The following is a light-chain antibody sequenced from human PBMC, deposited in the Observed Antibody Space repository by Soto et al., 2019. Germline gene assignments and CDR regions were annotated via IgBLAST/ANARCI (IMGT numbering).Light chain of an antibody. CDR2: EVS. CDR3: CSYAGSSSAYV. J-gene: IGLJ1*01. CDR1: SSDVGSYNV. V-gene: IGLV2-23*02. Sequence: QSALTQPASVSGSPGQSITISCTGTSSDVGSYNVVSWYQQHPSKAPKLLIYEVSKRPSGVSDRFSGSKSGNTASLTISGLQAEDEADYHCCSYAGSSSAYVFGTGTQLTVL.